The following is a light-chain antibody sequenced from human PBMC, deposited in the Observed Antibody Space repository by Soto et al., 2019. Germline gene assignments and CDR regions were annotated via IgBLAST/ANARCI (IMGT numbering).Light chain of an antibody. CDR1: QGIRNY. J-gene: IGKJ3*01. V-gene: IGKV1-27*01. CDR2: AAS. Sequence: DIPMTQSPSSLSAAVGDRVTITCRASQGIRNYLAWYQQKPGKVPKLLIYAASTLQSGVPSRFSGGGSGTDFTLTISSLQPEDVATYYCQHYKSASFTFGPGTRLDFK. CDR3: QHYKSASFT.